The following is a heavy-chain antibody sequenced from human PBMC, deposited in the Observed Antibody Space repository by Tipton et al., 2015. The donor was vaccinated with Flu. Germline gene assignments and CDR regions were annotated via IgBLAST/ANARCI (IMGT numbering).Heavy chain of an antibody. CDR2: IYTSGST. CDR1: GGSISSGSYY. V-gene: IGHV4-61*02. J-gene: IGHJ4*02. Sequence: TLSLTCTVSGGSISSGSYYWSWIRQPAGKGLEWIGRIYTSGSTNYNPSLKSRVTISVDTSKNQCSLKLSSVTAADTAVYYCARAGLLLPFDYWGQGTLVTVSS. CDR3: ARAGLLLPFDY. D-gene: IGHD3-22*01.